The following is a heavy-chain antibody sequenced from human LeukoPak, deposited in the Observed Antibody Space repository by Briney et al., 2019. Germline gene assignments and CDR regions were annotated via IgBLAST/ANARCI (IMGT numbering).Heavy chain of an antibody. CDR3: ARTAFSSGWCYFDY. Sequence: SIYYSGNTYDNPSLKSRVTMSVDTSKYQFSLKLSSMTATDTAVYFCARTAFSSGWCYFDYWGQGTLVTVSS. V-gene: IGHV4-39*01. CDR2: IYYSGNT. J-gene: IGHJ4*02. D-gene: IGHD6-19*01.